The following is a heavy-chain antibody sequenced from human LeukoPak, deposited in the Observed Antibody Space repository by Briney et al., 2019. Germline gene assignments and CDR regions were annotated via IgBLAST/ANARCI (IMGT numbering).Heavy chain of an antibody. J-gene: IGHJ4*02. CDR1: GFTFSSYA. V-gene: IGHV3-23*01. Sequence: GGSLRLSCAASGFTFSSYAMTWVRQAPGKGLEWVSAISGSGGSVYYADSVKGRFTISRDNAKNSLYLQMNSLRAEDTAVYYCAREYSSGWYSYWGQGTLVTVSS. CDR3: AREYSSGWYSY. CDR2: ISGSGGSV. D-gene: IGHD6-19*01.